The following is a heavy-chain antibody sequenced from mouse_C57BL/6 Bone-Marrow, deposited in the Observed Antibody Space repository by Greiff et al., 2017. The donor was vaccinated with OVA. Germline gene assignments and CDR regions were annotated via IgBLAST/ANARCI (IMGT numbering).Heavy chain of an antibody. CDR3: ARRDPGGY. CDR2: INPGSGGT. V-gene: IGHV1-54*01. J-gene: IGHJ2*01. CDR1: GYAFTNYL. Sequence: LVESGAELVRPGTSVKVSCKASGYAFTNYLIEWVKQRPGQGLEWIGVINPGSGGTNYNEKFKGKATLTADKSSSTAYMQLSSLTSEDSAVYFCARRDPGGYWGQGTTLTVSS.